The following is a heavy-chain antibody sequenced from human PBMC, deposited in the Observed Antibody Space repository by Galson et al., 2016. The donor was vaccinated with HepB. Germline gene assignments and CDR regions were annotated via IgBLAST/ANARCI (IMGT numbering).Heavy chain of an antibody. Sequence: SETLSLTCAVSGDSISSNNWWTWVRQTPGKGLEWIGEIYHSGNTYYNPSLKSRLTIEMSKNQFSLKLSSVTAADTAVYHCARAHCRSLTCHAWGDYFYYGMDVWGQGTTVTVSS. V-gene: IGHV4-4*02. D-gene: IGHD2-2*01. CDR1: GDSISSNNW. CDR2: IYHSGNT. CDR3: ARAHCRSLTCHAWGDYFYYGMDV. J-gene: IGHJ6*02.